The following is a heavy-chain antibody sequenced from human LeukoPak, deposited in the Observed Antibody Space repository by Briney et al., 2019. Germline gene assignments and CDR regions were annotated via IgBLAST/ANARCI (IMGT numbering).Heavy chain of an antibody. Sequence: RRASVKVSCKASGGTFSSYAISWVRQAPGQGLEWMGRIIPILGIANYAQKFQGRVTITADKSTSTAYMELSSLRSEDTAVYYCARGGYDDYYYYYMDVWGKGTTVTVPS. D-gene: IGHD5-12*01. CDR1: GGTFSSYA. CDR2: IIPILGIA. J-gene: IGHJ6*03. CDR3: ARGGYDDYYYYYMDV. V-gene: IGHV1-69*04.